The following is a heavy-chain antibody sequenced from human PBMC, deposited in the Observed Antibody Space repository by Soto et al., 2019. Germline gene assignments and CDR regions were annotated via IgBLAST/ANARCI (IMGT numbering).Heavy chain of an antibody. D-gene: IGHD2-21*01. V-gene: IGHV3-23*01. CDR1: GLPHSSFA. CDR2: IYGSGGGI. Sequence: EVQLWESGGGLVQPGGSLRLSCTASGLPHSSFAMMWVRQAPGKGLECVSGIYGSGGGIQYADSVKGRFTISRDNSKNTVYLQMTDLRADDTAVYYCAKDAVYNDSLWLMDHWGQGTQVTVSS. J-gene: IGHJ4*02. CDR3: AKDAVYNDSLWLMDH.